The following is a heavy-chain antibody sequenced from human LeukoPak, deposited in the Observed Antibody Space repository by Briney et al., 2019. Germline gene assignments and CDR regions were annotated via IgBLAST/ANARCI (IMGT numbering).Heavy chain of an antibody. CDR1: GGSISSYY. J-gene: IGHJ6*03. Sequence: SETLSLTCTVSGGSISSYYWSWIRQPAGKGLEWIGRIYTSGSTNYNPSLKSRVTISVDKSKSQFSLRLSSVTAADTAVYYCASNGYYCIEVWGKGTTVTVSS. V-gene: IGHV4-4*07. D-gene: IGHD2-8*01. CDR3: ASNGYYCIEV. CDR2: IYTSGST.